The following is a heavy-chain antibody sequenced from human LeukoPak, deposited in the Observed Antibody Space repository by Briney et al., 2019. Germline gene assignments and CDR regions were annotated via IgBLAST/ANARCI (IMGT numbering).Heavy chain of an antibody. D-gene: IGHD7-27*01. CDR3: ARGGLTGTYIDY. Sequence: SETLSLTCAVYGGSFSGYYWSWIRQPPGNGLEWIGEINHSGSTNYNPSLKSRVTISVDTSKNQFSLKLSSVAAADTAVYYCARGGLTGTYIDYWGQGTLVTVSS. CDR1: GGSFSGYY. J-gene: IGHJ4*02. V-gene: IGHV4-34*01. CDR2: INHSGST.